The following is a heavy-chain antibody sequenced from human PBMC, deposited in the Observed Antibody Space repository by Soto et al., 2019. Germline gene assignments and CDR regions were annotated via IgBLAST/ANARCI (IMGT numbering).Heavy chain of an antibody. CDR1: GFNFNYYA. CDR2: IRGSGVST. Sequence: EVQLLESWGGSVQPGGSLRLSCAASGFNFNYYAMSWVRQAPGKGLEWVSAIRGSGVSTYSADSVKGRFTISKDTSKNTLYLQMNNLRVEDTGVYYCAKDAGGFSGYDPFDYWGQGTLVTVSS. V-gene: IGHV3-23*01. J-gene: IGHJ4*02. D-gene: IGHD5-12*01. CDR3: AKDAGGFSGYDPFDY.